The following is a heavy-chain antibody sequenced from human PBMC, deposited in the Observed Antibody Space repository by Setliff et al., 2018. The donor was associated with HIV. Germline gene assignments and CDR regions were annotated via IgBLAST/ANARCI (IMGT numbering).Heavy chain of an antibody. J-gene: IGHJ4*02. D-gene: IGHD1-1*01. Sequence: VASVKVSCKASGYTFTSYILHWVRQAAGQGLEWVGRIAPSSGGIHYAQKFQDRVTMTRDTSTSTVYMDLSRLRSEDTAVYYCAREFPGGTKGFDYWGQGTLVTVSS. CDR3: AREFPGGTKGFDY. CDR2: IAPSSGGI. CDR1: GYTFTSYI. V-gene: IGHV1-46*01.